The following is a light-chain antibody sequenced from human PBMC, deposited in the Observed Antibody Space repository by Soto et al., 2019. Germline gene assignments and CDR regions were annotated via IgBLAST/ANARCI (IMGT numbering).Light chain of an antibody. CDR3: QSYDSSLSGWKV. Sequence: QSVLTQPPSVSGAPGQRVTISCTGSRSNIGAGYDVHWYQQLPGTAPKLLIYGNSNRPSGVPDRFSGSKSGTSAFLAITGLQAEDEADYYCQSYDSSLSGWKVFGGGTKLTVL. CDR2: GNS. J-gene: IGLJ2*01. CDR1: RSNIGAGYD. V-gene: IGLV1-40*01.